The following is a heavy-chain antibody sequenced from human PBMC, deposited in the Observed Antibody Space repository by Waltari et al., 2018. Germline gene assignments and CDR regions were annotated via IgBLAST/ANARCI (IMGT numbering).Heavy chain of an antibody. CDR1: GCTFSSYA. CDR3: AKVEGPIVVVTAIHY. V-gene: IGHV3-23*01. J-gene: IGHJ4*02. CDR2: ISGVGGST. Sequence: EVQLLESGGGLVQPGGSLRLSCAASGCTFSSYAMSWVRKAPGKGLEWVSAISGVGGSTFYADSGKGRFTISRDNSQATLYLLMNSLRAEDTAVYYCAKVEGPIVVVTAIHYWGQGTLVTVSS. D-gene: IGHD2-21*02.